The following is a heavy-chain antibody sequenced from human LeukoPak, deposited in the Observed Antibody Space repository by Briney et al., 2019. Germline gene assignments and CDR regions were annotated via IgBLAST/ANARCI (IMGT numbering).Heavy chain of an antibody. CDR2: IYSSGST. D-gene: IGHD6-6*01. Sequence: PSETLSLTCTVSGGSISSFYWSCIRQPAGKGLEWIGRIYSSGSTNYNPSLKSRVTMSVDTSKNQFSLKLSSVTAADTAVYYCARDAYSSSSIYYYYMDVWGKGTTVTVSS. V-gene: IGHV4-4*07. CDR3: ARDAYSSSSIYYYYMDV. CDR1: GGSISSFY. J-gene: IGHJ6*03.